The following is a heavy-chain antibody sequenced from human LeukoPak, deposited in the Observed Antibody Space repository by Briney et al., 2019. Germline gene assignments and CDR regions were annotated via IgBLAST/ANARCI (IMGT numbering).Heavy chain of an antibody. D-gene: IGHD4-17*01. CDR2: INPSGGST. CDR1: GYTFTSYY. V-gene: IGHV1-46*01. Sequence: ASVKVSCKASGYTFTSYYMHWVRQAPGQGLEWMGIINPSGGSTSYAQKFQGRVTMTRDMSTSTVYMELSSLRSEDTAVYYCARSGDYGDYYYYYYMDVWGKGTTVTVSS. J-gene: IGHJ6*03. CDR3: ARSGDYGDYYYYYYMDV.